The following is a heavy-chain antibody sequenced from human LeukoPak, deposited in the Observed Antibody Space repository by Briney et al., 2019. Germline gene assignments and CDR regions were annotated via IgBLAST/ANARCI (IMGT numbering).Heavy chain of an antibody. CDR3: ARAPPAAGGFDY. V-gene: IGHV3-48*03. Sequence: GGPLRLSCAASGFTFSSYGINWVRQAPGQGLEWVSYVSSSGRTKYYADSVKGRFTVSRDNAKNSLYLQMNSLRVEDTAVYYCARAPPAAGGFDYWGQGTLVTVSS. CDR2: VSSSGRTK. D-gene: IGHD6-19*01. CDR1: GFTFSSYG. J-gene: IGHJ4*02.